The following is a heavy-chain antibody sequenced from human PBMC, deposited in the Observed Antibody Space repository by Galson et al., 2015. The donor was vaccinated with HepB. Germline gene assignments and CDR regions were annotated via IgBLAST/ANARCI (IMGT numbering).Heavy chain of an antibody. CDR2: ISDGGGST. J-gene: IGHJ2*01. Sequence: SLRLSCAASGFTFSGYGMIWVRPTPGKGLEWVSAISDGGGSTYYADSVESRVTIARDNSRNTLHLQMNTLRAEDTAVYYCAKWRGVSPLWYFDLWGRGTLVTVSS. CDR1: GFTFSGYG. D-gene: IGHD5/OR15-5a*01. V-gene: IGHV3-23*01. CDR3: AKWRGVSPLWYFDL.